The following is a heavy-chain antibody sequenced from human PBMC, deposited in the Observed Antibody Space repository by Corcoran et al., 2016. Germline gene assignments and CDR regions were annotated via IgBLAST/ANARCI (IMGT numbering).Heavy chain of an antibody. Sequence: EVQMVESGGGLVQPGGSLRLSCAASGFTFSRYSMNWVRQAPGKGLQWVSYISSSGTTVYYADSVKGAFTNSRDNTEKSLYLQMNSLRVEDTALYFCARGWSGGILWGRGTMVTVSS. D-gene: IGHD2-15*01. CDR3: ARGWSGGIL. CDR2: ISSSGTTV. V-gene: IGHV3-48*04. CDR1: GFTFSRYS. J-gene: IGHJ3*01.